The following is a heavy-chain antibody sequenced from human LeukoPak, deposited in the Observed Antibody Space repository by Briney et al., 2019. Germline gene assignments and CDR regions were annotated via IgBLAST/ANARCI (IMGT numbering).Heavy chain of an antibody. CDR1: GYSFTCLW. CDR3: ARHLGEYDSIGYYKNEDAFDI. V-gene: IGHV5-51*01. CDR2: IYPGDSDT. D-gene: IGHD3-22*01. Sequence: GESLKISCKGSGYSFTCLWIGLVRQMPGKGLEWMGIIYPGDSDTRYSPSFQGQVTISADKSISTAYLQWSSLKASDTAKYYCARHLGEYDSIGYYKNEDAFDIWGQGTMVTVSS. J-gene: IGHJ3*02.